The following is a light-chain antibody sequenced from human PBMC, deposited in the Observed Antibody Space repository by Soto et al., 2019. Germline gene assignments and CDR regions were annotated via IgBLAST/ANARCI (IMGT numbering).Light chain of an antibody. CDR3: QSFDSSRSGSV. CDR1: SSNIGAGYD. CDR2: GNT. Sequence: QAVVTQPPSVSGAPGQRVTISCTGSSSNIGAGYDVHWYQHLPGTAPKLLIYGNTNRPSGVPDRFSGSKSGTSASLAITGLQDDDEADYYCQSFDSSRSGSVFGGGTKVTVL. V-gene: IGLV1-40*01. J-gene: IGLJ3*02.